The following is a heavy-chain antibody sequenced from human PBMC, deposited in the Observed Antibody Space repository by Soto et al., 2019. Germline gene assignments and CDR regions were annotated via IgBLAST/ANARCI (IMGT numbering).Heavy chain of an antibody. CDR3: ARGLRGYRQLEEFYYGMDV. V-gene: IGHV4-34*01. Sequence: SETLSLTCAVYGGSFSGYYWSWIRQPPGKGLEWIGEINHSGSTNYNPSLKSRVTISVDTSKNQFSLKLSSVTAADTAVYYCARGLRGYRQLEEFYYGMDVWGQGTTVTVSS. CDR2: INHSGST. J-gene: IGHJ6*02. CDR1: GGSFSGYY. D-gene: IGHD6-6*01.